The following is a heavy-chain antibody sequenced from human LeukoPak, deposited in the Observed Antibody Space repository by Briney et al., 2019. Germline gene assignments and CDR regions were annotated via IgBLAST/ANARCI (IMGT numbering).Heavy chain of an antibody. D-gene: IGHD3-10*01. CDR1: GFTFSSYG. V-gene: IGHV3-30*02. J-gene: IGHJ4*02. CDR2: IRYDGSNK. CDR3: AKDIVMLRGFDY. Sequence: GGSLRLSCGASGFTFSSYGMHWVRQAPGKGLEWVAFIRYDGSNKYYADSVKGRFTISRDNSKNTLYLQMNSLRAGDTAVYYCAKDIVMLRGFDYWGQGTLVTVSS.